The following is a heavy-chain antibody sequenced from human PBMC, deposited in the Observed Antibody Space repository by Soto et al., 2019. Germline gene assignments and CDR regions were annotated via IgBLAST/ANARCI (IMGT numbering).Heavy chain of an antibody. J-gene: IGHJ6*02. CDR3: ARDPPYYYYGMDV. V-gene: IGHV1-3*05. CDR2: INAGNGNT. Sequence: QVQLVQSGAEEKKPGASVKVSCKASGYTFTSYAMHWVRQAPGQRLEWMGWINAGNGNTKYSQKFQGRVTITRDTAASTAYTELSSLRSEDTVVYYCARDPPYYYYGMDVWGQGTTVTVSS. CDR1: GYTFTSYA.